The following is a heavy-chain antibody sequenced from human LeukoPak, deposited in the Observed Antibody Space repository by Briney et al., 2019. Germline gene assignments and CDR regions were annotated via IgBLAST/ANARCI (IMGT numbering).Heavy chain of an antibody. CDR3: ARGFLTVAGTILPRGLRTYNWFDP. CDR2: IYYSGST. CDR1: GGSISSGDYY. J-gene: IGHJ5*02. Sequence: PSQTLSLTCTVSGGSISSGDYYWSWIRQPPGKGLEWIGYIYYSGSTYYNPSLKSRVTISVDTSKNQFSLKLSSVTAADTAVYYCARGFLTVAGTILPRGLRTYNWFDPWGQGTLVTVSS. V-gene: IGHV4-30-4*01. D-gene: IGHD6-19*01.